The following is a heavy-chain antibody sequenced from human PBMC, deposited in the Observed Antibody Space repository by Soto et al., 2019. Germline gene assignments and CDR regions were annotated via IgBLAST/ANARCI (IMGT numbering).Heavy chain of an antibody. D-gene: IGHD2-15*01. CDR1: GGSMSSGGYY. CDR2: IYYSGST. CDR3: ARDQIVSGYYYYGMDV. Sequence: SETLSLTCTVSGGSMSSGGYYWSWIRQHPGKGLEWIGHIYYSGSTYYNPSLKSRVTISVDTSKNQFSLKLSSVTAADTAVYYCARDQIVSGYYYYGMDVWGQGTTVTVSS. V-gene: IGHV4-31*03. J-gene: IGHJ6*02.